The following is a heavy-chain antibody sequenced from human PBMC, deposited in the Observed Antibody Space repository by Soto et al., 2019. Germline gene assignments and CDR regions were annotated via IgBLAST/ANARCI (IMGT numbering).Heavy chain of an antibody. V-gene: IGHV3-11*06. CDR3: ARNGVEMATIVDY. CDR1: GFTFSDYY. Sequence: GGSLRLSCAASGFTFSDYYMSWIRQAPGKGLEWVSYISSSSYTNYADSVKGRFTISRDNAKNSLFLQMNSLRAEYTAVYYCARNGVEMATIVDYWGQGTLVTVSS. CDR2: ISSSSYT. J-gene: IGHJ4*02. D-gene: IGHD5-12*01.